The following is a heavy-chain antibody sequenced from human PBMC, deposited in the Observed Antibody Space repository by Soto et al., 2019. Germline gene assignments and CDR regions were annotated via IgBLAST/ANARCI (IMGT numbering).Heavy chain of an antibody. Sequence: EVQLVESGGGLLQPGGSLRLSCAASGFTFSNYWMHWVRQAPGKGLVWVSRINGDGSSTNYADSVKGRFTISRDNAKNTLYLQMNSLRAEATAMYYCARDTAVTGEEYWGQGALVTVSS. CDR2: INGDGSST. CDR1: GFTFSNYW. J-gene: IGHJ4*02. V-gene: IGHV3-74*01. CDR3: ARDTAVTGEEY. D-gene: IGHD7-27*01.